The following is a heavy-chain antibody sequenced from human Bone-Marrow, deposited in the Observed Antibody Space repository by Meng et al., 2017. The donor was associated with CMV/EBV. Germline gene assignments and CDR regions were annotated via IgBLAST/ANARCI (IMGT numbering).Heavy chain of an antibody. V-gene: IGHV4-34*01. CDR1: GGSVSGYY. CDR3: ARSYYFDY. J-gene: IGHJ4*02. CDR2: INHSGST. Sequence: QVQLQQLGAGLLKPSETLSLTCAVYGGSVSGYYWSWIRQPPGKGLEWIGEINHSGSTNYNPSLKSRVTISVDTSKNQFSLKLSSVTAADTAVYYCARSYYFDYWGQGTLVTVSS.